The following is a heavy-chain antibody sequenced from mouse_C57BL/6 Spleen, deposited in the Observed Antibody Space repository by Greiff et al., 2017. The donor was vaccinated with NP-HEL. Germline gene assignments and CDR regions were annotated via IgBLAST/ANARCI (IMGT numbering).Heavy chain of an antibody. CDR1: GYSFTSYY. J-gene: IGHJ2*01. V-gene: IGHV1-66*01. Sequence: QVQLQQSGPELVKPGASVKISCKASGYSFTSYYIPWLKQRPGQGLEWIGWIYPGRGITKYNEKFKGKATLTADTSASTAYMQLSSLTSEDSAVYYCARRVDYDYFDYWGQGTTLTVSS. CDR2: IYPGRGIT. D-gene: IGHD2-4*01. CDR3: ARRVDYDYFDY.